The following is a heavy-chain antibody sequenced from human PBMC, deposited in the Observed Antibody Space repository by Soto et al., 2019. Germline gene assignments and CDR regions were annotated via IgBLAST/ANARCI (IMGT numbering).Heavy chain of an antibody. V-gene: IGHV1-69*12. CDR1: GGTFSSYA. CDR2: IIPIFGTA. CDR3: ARAGIAVAGTSLEVVGAFDI. J-gene: IGHJ3*02. Sequence: QVQLVQSGAEVKKPGSSVKVSCKASGGTFSSYAISWVRQAPGQGLEWMGGIIPIFGTANYAQKFQGRDTITADESTSTAYMELSSLRSEDTAVYYCARAGIAVAGTSLEVVGAFDIWGQGTMVTVSS. D-gene: IGHD6-19*01.